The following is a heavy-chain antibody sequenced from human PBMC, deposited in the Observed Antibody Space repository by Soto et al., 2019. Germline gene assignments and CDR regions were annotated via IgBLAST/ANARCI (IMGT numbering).Heavy chain of an antibody. V-gene: IGHV4-39*01. CDR2: MTHSGSS. J-gene: IGHJ4*02. CDR1: GGSISSSRYY. CDR3: ARAPLHTSGWYDYFDH. Sequence: PSETLSLTCTVSGGSISSSRYYWGWIRQPPGKGLEWIGSMTHSGSSYDNPSLKSRVTISVDTSKNQFSLKLSSVTAADTAVNYCARAPLHTSGWYDYFDHWGQGTLVTVSS. D-gene: IGHD6-19*01.